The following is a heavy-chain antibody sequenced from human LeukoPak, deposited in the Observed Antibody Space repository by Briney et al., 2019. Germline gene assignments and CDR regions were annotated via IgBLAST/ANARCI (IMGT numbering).Heavy chain of an antibody. CDR1: DDSISDYY. CDR2: IYYSGST. Sequence: SETLSITCTVSDDSISDYYRGWIRQPPGKGMEWIGSIYYSGSTYYNPSLKSRVTISVDTSKNQFSQKLRSVTAADTAVYYCARDKLWFGELSNWFDPWGQGTLVTVSS. J-gene: IGHJ5*02. D-gene: IGHD3-10*01. V-gene: IGHV4-38-2*02. CDR3: ARDKLWFGELSNWFDP.